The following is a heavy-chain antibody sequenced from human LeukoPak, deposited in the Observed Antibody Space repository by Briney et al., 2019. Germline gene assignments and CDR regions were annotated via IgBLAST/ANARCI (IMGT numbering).Heavy chain of an antibody. V-gene: IGHV3-23*01. D-gene: IGHD6-19*01. CDR1: GFTFSRFA. CDR3: AKIGAAGIAVVLVDY. CDR2: ISDSGDTK. Sequence: GGSLRHSCAASGFTFSRFAMIWVRQAPGKGLEWVSAISDSGDTKHYAESVQGRFTISRDNSKNTLYLQMNILRADDTALYYCAKIGAAGIAVVLVDYWGQGTLVTVSS. J-gene: IGHJ4*02.